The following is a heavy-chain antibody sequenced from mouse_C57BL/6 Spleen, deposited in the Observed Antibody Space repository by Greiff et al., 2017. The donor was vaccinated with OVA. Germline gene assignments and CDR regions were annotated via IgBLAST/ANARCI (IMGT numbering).Heavy chain of an antibody. V-gene: IGHV1-15*01. CDR1: GYTFTDYE. J-gene: IGHJ1*03. Sequence: VKLVESGAELVRPGASVTLSCKASGYTFTDYEMHWVKQTPVHGLEWIGAIDPETGGTAYNQKFKGKAILTADKSSSTTYMELRSLTSEDSAVYYCTRPGYYGSSRYFGVWGTGTTVTVSS. CDR2: IDPETGGT. CDR3: TRPGYYGSSRYFGV. D-gene: IGHD1-1*01.